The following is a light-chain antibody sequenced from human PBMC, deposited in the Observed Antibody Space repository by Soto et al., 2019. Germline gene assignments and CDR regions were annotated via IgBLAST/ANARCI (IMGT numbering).Light chain of an antibody. J-gene: IGKJ2*01. CDR1: QSIGRW. CDR2: QAS. Sequence: DIQMTQSPSTLSASVGDRVTITCRASQSIGRWLAWYQQKPGKAPTLLISQASTLQGGVPSRFSGRGSGTEFTLAIDSLQPEGFATYYCLQYSSYSFGQGTKVDIK. V-gene: IGKV1-5*03. CDR3: LQYSSYS.